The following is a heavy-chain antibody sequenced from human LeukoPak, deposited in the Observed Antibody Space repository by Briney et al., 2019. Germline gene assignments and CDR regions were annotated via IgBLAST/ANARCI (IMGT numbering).Heavy chain of an antibody. D-gene: IGHD3-10*01. CDR3: ARDRDYYGSGSYLY. V-gene: IGHV3-21*01. J-gene: IGHJ4*02. CDR2: ISSSSSYI. CDR1: VFTFSSYS. Sequence: GRSLRLSCAASVFTFSSYSMNWVRQAPEEGLEWVSSISSSSSYIYYADSVKGRFTISRDNAKNSLYLQMDSLRAEDTAVYYCARDRDYYGSGSYLYWGQGTLVTVSS.